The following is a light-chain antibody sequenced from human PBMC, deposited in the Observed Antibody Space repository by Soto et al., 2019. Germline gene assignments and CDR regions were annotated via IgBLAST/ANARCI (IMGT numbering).Light chain of an antibody. V-gene: IGKV4-1*01. Sequence: DIVMTQSPDSLAVSLGERATINCKSSQSVLYSSNNKNYLAWYQQKPGQSPRLLIFDASNRATGIPDRFSGSGSGTEFTLTISNLQSEDFAVYYCHKYNKWPPITFGQGTRLEIK. CDR2: DAS. CDR1: QSVLYSSNNKNY. CDR3: HKYNKWPPIT. J-gene: IGKJ5*01.